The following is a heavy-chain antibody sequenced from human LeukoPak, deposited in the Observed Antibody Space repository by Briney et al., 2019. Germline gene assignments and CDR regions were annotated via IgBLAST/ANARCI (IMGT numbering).Heavy chain of an antibody. D-gene: IGHD2-2*01. J-gene: IGHJ5*02. CDR3: ARADIVVVPAAPPVDWFDP. V-gene: IGHV1-2*02. CDR1: GYTFTGYY. Sequence: ASVKVSCKASGYTFTGYYMHWVRQAPGQGLEWMGWINPNSGGTNYAQKFRGRVTMTRDTSISTAYMELSRLRSDDTAVYYCARADIVVVPAAPPVDWFDPWGQGTLVTVSS. CDR2: INPNSGGT.